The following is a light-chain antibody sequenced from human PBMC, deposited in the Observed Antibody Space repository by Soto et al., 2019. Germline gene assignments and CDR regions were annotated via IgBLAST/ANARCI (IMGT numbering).Light chain of an antibody. CDR2: EVN. J-gene: IGLJ1*01. V-gene: IGLV2-8*01. CDR3: SSYAGINNLGV. Sequence: QSALTQPPSASGSHGQSVTISCTGTGSDVGGYKYVSWYQQHPGKAPKLMIFEVNKRPSGVPDRFSGSKSGNTASLTVSGLQAEDEADYYCSSYAGINNLGVFGTGTKLTVL. CDR1: GSDVGGYKY.